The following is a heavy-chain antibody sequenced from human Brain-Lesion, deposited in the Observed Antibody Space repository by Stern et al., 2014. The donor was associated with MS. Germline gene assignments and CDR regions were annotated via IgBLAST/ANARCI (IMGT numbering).Heavy chain of an antibody. V-gene: IGHV1-2*02. CDR2: INPNTGGT. CDR3: ARDQRGITIFGVVTDYYFLGMDV. Sequence: QVQLVQSGAEVKRPGASVKVSCKTSGYIFTGYYIHWVRQAPGQGLEWMAWINPNTGGTKHAQKFQGTVTMCRDTPISTASQGMGSLTSDDTAVYYCARDQRGITIFGVVTDYYFLGMDVWGQGTTVTVSS. D-gene: IGHD3-3*01. CDR1: GYIFTGYY. J-gene: IGHJ6*02.